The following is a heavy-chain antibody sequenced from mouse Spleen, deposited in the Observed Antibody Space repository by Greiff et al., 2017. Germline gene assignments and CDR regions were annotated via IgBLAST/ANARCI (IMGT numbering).Heavy chain of an antibody. CDR2: ISSGGGNT. D-gene: IGHD5-1*01. CDR3: ARHYLYYFDY. V-gene: IGHV5-9-3*01. Sequence: EVQRVESGGGLVKRGGSLKLSCAASGFTFSSYAMSWVRQTPEKRLEWVATISSGGGNTYYPDSVKGRFTISRDNAKNTLYLQMSSLKSEDTAMYYCARHYLYYFDYWGQGTTLTVSS. J-gene: IGHJ2*01. CDR1: GFTFSSYA.